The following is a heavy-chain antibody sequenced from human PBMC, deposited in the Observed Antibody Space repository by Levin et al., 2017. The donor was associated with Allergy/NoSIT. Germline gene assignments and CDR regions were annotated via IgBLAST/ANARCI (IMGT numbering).Heavy chain of an antibody. Sequence: AGGSLRLSCAASGFTFSSYAMSWVRQAPGKGLEWVSAISGSGGSTYYADSVKGRFTISRDNSKNTLYLQMNSLRAEDTAVYYCAKGVTGTQAAEFDYWGQGTLVTVSS. V-gene: IGHV3-23*01. J-gene: IGHJ4*02. CDR2: ISGSGGST. D-gene: IGHD1-7*01. CDR3: AKGVTGTQAAEFDY. CDR1: GFTFSSYA.